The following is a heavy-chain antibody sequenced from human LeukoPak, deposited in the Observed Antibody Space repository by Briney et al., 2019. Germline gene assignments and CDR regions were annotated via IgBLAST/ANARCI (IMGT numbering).Heavy chain of an antibody. Sequence: GRSLRLSCAASGFTFSSYAMHWVRQAPGKGLEWVAVISYDGSNKYYADSVKGRFTISRDNAKNSLYLQMNSLRAEDTAVYYCARDLDDESSSSSTVWFDPWGQGTLVTVSS. V-gene: IGHV3-30-3*01. CDR3: ARDLDDESSSSSTVWFDP. CDR1: GFTFSSYA. J-gene: IGHJ5*02. D-gene: IGHD6-6*01. CDR2: ISYDGSNK.